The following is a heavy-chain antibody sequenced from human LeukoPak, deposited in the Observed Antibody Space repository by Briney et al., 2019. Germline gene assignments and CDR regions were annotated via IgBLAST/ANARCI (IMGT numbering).Heavy chain of an antibody. D-gene: IGHD4-17*01. CDR1: GFTFSTYE. Sequence: GGSLRLSRAASGFTFSTYEMNWVRQAPGKGLEWVSYIGTSDTTTYYADSVKGRFTISRDNAKNSLYLEMNSLRAEDTAVYYCASHYGDYVWGHFWGQGTLVTVSS. J-gene: IGHJ4*02. CDR2: IGTSDTTT. CDR3: ASHYGDYVWGHF. V-gene: IGHV3-48*03.